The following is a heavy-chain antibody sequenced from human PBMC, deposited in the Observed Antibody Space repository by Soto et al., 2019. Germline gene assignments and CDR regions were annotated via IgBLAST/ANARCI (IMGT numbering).Heavy chain of an antibody. Sequence: QVQLVESGGGVVQPGRSLRLSCAASGFTFSSYGMHWVRQAPGKGLEWVAVIWYDGSNKYYVDSVKGRFTISRDNSKNTLYLQMNSLRAEDTAVYYRARDLVLYASRFDPWGQGTLVTVSS. CDR2: IWYDGSNK. J-gene: IGHJ5*02. V-gene: IGHV3-33*01. CDR1: GFTFSSYG. D-gene: IGHD2-8*01. CDR3: ARDLVLYASRFDP.